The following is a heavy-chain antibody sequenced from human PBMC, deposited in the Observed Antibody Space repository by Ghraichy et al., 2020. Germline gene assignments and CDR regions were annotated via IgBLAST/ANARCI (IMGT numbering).Heavy chain of an antibody. CDR1: GFTFSSYA. J-gene: IGHJ4*02. D-gene: IGHD4-17*01. V-gene: IGHV3-23*01. Sequence: GGSLRLSCAASGFTFSSYAMSWVRQAPGKGLEWVSAISGSGGSTYYADSVKGRFTISRDNSKNTLYLQMNSLRAEDTAVYYCAKDRGMTTVTTYYFDYWGQGTLVTVSS. CDR3: AKDRGMTTVTTYYFDY. CDR2: ISGSGGST.